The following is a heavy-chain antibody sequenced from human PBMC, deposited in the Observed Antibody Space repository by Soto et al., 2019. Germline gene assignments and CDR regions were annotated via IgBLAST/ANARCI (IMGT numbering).Heavy chain of an antibody. D-gene: IGHD2-2*01. CDR2: INHSGST. J-gene: IGHJ4*02. V-gene: IGHV4-34*01. CDR3: ARGGGGLYCSSTSCPKPPFDY. Sequence: PSETLSLTCAVYGGSFSGYYLSWIRQPPGKGLEWIGEINHSGSTNYNPSLKSRVTISVDTSKNQFSLKLSSVTAADTAVYYCARGGGGLYCSSTSCPKPPFDYWGQGTLVTVSS. CDR1: GGSFSGYY.